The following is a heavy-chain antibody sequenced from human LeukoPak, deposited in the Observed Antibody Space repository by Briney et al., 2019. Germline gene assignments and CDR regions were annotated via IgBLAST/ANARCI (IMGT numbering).Heavy chain of an antibody. J-gene: IGHJ5*02. V-gene: IGHV4-59*01. D-gene: IGHD3-22*01. CDR3: ARDRYYYDSSGYSNWFDP. CDR1: GGSISSYY. CDR2: IYYSGST. Sequence: SETLSLTCTVSGGSISSYYWSWIRQPPGKGLEWIGYIYYSGSTNYNPSLKSRVTISVDTSKNQFSLKLSSVTAADTAVYYCARDRYYYDSSGYSNWFDPWGQGTLVTVS.